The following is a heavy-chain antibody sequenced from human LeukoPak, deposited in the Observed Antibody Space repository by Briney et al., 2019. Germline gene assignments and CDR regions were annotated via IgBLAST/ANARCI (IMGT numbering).Heavy chain of an antibody. CDR2: IYYSGST. V-gene: IGHV4-59*01. J-gene: IGHJ4*02. Sequence: PSETLSLTCTVSGGSISSYYWSWIRQPPGKGLEWIGYIYYSGSTNYNPSLKSRVTISVDTSKNQFSLKLSSVTAADTAVYYCARDPYGSESYPYYFDYWGQGTLVTVSS. CDR1: GGSISSYY. D-gene: IGHD3-10*01. CDR3: ARDPYGSESYPYYFDY.